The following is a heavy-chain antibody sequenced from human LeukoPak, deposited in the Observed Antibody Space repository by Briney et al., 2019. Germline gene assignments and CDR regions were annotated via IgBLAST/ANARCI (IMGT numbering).Heavy chain of an antibody. CDR3: ARDLCSSTSCYLDY. Sequence: SEILSLTCTVSGGSVSSGSYYWSWIRQPPGKGLEWIGYIYYSGSTNYNPSLKSRVTISVDTSKNQFSLKLSSVTAADTAVYYCARDLCSSTSCYLDYWGQGTLVTVSS. J-gene: IGHJ4*02. D-gene: IGHD2-2*01. V-gene: IGHV4-61*01. CDR2: IYYSGST. CDR1: GGSVSSGSYY.